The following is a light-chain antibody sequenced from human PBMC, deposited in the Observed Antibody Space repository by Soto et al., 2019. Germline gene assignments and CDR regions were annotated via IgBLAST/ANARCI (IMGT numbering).Light chain of an antibody. V-gene: IGLV1-44*01. Sequence: QSVLTQPPSASGPPGQRVTVSCSGSSSNVGSNTVNWYQSLPGTAPKLLIYSNDQRPSGVPDRFSGSKSGTSASLAISGLQSEDEAGYYCAAWDDSLNAVVFGGGTKLTVL. CDR3: AAWDDSLNAVV. CDR2: SND. J-gene: IGLJ2*01. CDR1: SSNVGSNT.